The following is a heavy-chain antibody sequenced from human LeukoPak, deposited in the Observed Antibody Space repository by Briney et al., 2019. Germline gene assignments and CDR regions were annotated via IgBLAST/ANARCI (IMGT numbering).Heavy chain of an antibody. J-gene: IGHJ5*02. CDR1: GGSVINYY. Sequence: SETLPLTCTVSGGSVINYYWSWIRQAPGKELEWIGYIYYTGTTNYNPSLKSRVTMSIDRSNHEFSLKVRSVTAADTAVYYCARGGGWFDPWGQGPLVSVSS. CDR3: ARGGGWFDP. V-gene: IGHV4-59*02. CDR2: IYYTGTT. D-gene: IGHD3-10*01.